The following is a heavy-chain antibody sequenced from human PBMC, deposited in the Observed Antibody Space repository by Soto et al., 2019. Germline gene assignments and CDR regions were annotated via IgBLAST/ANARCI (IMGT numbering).Heavy chain of an antibody. V-gene: IGHV1-69*01. CDR1: GGTFSSYA. CDR3: ARELRFLEWAQVYYYYGMDV. J-gene: IGHJ6*02. CDR2: IIPIFGTA. D-gene: IGHD3-3*01. Sequence: QVQLVQSGAEVKKPGSSVKVSCKASGGTFSSYAISWVRQAPGQGLEWMGGIIPIFGTANYAQKFQGRVPITADESTSTAYMELSSLRSEDTAVYYCARELRFLEWAQVYYYYGMDVWGQGTTVTVSS.